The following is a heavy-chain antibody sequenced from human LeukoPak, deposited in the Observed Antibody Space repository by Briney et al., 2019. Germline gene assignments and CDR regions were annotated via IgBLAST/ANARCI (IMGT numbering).Heavy chain of an antibody. CDR2: ISTSGST. J-gene: IGHJ4*02. D-gene: IGHD1-1*01. CDR1: GGSINSGSFY. V-gene: IGHV4-61*02. CDR3: ARNSYGTTYFY. Sequence: PLSLPSTVSGGSINSGSFYWSWIRRPPREGLEWIGRISTSGSTDYNPSLKSRVTISLDTSKNQFSLRLNSVTAADTAVYYCARNSYGTTYFYWGQGTLVTVSS.